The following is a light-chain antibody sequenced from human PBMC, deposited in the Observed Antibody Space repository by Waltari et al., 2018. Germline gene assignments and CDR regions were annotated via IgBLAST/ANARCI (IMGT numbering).Light chain of an antibody. J-gene: IGKJ1*01. CDR3: QQSYHTPRT. CDR1: QNINNY. CDR2: GAS. Sequence: DIQMTQSPSSLSASVGDRVTITCRASQNINNYLNWYQQKPGKAPNLLIYGASSLQSGVPSRFSGSGTGTDFTLTITSLQPEDFATYYCQQSYHTPRTFGQGTKVEIK. V-gene: IGKV1-39*01.